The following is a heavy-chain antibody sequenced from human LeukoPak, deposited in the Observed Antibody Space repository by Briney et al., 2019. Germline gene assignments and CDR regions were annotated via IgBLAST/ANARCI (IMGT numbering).Heavy chain of an antibody. CDR1: GFSFSSYG. D-gene: IGHD3-10*02. CDR3: AELGITMIGGV. V-gene: IGHV3-23*01. Sequence: GGTLRLSCAASGFSFSSYGMSWVRQAPGKGLEWVSAISGSGASTYYADSVKGRFTISRDNAKNSLYLQMNSLRAEDTAVYYCAELGITMIGGVWGKGTTVTISS. J-gene: IGHJ6*04. CDR2: ISGSGAST.